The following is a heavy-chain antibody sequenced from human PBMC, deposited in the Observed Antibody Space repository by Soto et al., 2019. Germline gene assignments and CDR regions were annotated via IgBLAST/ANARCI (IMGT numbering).Heavy chain of an antibody. CDR1: GFTCSIYA. D-gene: IGHD3-22*01. J-gene: IGHJ4*02. V-gene: IGHV3-64D*06. CDR2: ISTNGGST. Sequence: EVQLVESGGGLVQPGGSLRLSCSASGFTCSIYAMHWVRQAPGKGLEYVSSISTNGGSTHYADSVKGRFTISRDNSKNTVYLQMSSLRAEDTAVYYCVKGEYYYDGSAYYPFDYWGQGTLVTVSS. CDR3: VKGEYYYDGSAYYPFDY.